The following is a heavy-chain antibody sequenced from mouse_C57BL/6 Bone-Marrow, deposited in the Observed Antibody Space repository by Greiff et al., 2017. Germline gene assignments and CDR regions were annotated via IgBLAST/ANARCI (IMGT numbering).Heavy chain of an antibody. V-gene: IGHV14-4*01. CDR3: TTGQLRLLFAY. CDR2: IDPENGDT. CDR1: GFNIKDDY. D-gene: IGHD3-2*02. J-gene: IGHJ3*01. Sequence: EVKLVESGAELVRPGASVKLSCTASGFNIKDDYMHWVKQRPEQGLEWIGWIDPENGDTEYASKFQGKATITADTSSNTAYLQLSSLTSEDTAVYYCTTGQLRLLFAYWGQGTLVTVSA.